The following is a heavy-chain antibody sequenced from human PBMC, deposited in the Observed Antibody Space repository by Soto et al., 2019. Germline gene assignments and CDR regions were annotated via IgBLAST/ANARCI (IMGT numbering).Heavy chain of an antibody. CDR3: AHSADYDFWSGYSNWFDP. V-gene: IGHV2-5*02. D-gene: IGHD3-3*01. Sequence: SGPTLVNPTQTLTLTCTFSGFSLSTSGVGVGWIRQPPGKALEWLALIYWDDDKRYSPSLKSRLTITKDTSKNQVVLTMTNMDPVDTATYYCAHSADYDFWSGYSNWFDPWGQGTLVTVSS. CDR2: IYWDDDK. CDR1: GFSLSTSGVG. J-gene: IGHJ5*02.